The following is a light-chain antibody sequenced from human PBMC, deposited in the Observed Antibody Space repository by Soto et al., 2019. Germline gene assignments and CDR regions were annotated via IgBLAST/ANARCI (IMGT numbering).Light chain of an antibody. CDR3: QQYDRYPVT. V-gene: IGKV1-5*03. CDR2: KAS. Sequence: DSQMTQSPSTLTASVGDRVTITCRASQSISSWLAWYQQKPGKAPKLLIYKASLLQSGVPSRFSGSGSGTEFTLTNSSLQPEDFATYYCQQYDRYPVTFGGGTKV. J-gene: IGKJ4*01. CDR1: QSISSW.